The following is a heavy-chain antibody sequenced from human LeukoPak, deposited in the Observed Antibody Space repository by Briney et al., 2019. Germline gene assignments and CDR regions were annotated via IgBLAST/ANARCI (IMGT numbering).Heavy chain of an antibody. CDR2: IYYSGST. V-gene: IGHV4-39*01. D-gene: IGHD3-10*01. Sequence: SETLSLTCTVSGGSISSSSYHWGWIRQPPGKGLEWIGNIYYSGSTYYNPSLKSRVTISLDTSKNQFSLKLSSVTAADTALYYCAIGSGKVGWFDPWGQGTLVTVSS. CDR3: AIGSGKVGWFDP. CDR1: GGSISSSSYH. J-gene: IGHJ5*02.